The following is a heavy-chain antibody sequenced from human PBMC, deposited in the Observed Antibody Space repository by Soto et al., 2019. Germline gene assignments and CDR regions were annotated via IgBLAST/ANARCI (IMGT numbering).Heavy chain of an antibody. J-gene: IGHJ5*02. CDR1: GFTFSSYA. Sequence: GGSLRLSCAASGFTFSSYAMHWVRQAPGKGLEYVSAISSNGGSTYYANSVKGRFTISRDNSKNTLYLQMGSLRAEDMAVYYCARGRYQPLLSWFDPWGQGTLVTVSS. CDR3: ARGRYQPLLSWFDP. V-gene: IGHV3-64*01. CDR2: ISSNGGST. D-gene: IGHD2-2*01.